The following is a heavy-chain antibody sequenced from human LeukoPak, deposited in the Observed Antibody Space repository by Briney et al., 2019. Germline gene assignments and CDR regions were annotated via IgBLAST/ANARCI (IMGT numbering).Heavy chain of an antibody. V-gene: IGHV1-18*04. CDR2: ISAYNGNT. D-gene: IGHD3-10*01. J-gene: IGHJ4*02. CDR3: AGVGALGSESYYTDFDY. CDR1: GYTFTSYG. Sequence: GASVKVSFKASGYTFTSYGISWVRQAPGQGLEWMGWISAYNGNTNYAQKLQGRVTMTTDTSTSTAYMELRSLRSDDTAVYYCAGVGALGSESYYTDFDYWGQGTLVTVSS.